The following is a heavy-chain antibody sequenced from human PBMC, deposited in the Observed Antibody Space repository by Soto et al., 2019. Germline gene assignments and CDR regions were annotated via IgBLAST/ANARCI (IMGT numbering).Heavy chain of an antibody. V-gene: IGHV3-21*04. CDR3: AKDAVVVVPAAPWFDP. D-gene: IGHD2-2*01. J-gene: IGHJ5*02. CDR1: GFNFNSYT. Sequence: GGSLRLSCAASGFNFNSYTINWVRQAPGKRLEWLSSISSSGYIFSTDSVKGRFTISRDNSKNTLYLQMNSLRAEDTAVYYCAKDAVVVVPAAPWFDPWGQGTLVTVSS. CDR2: ISSSGYI.